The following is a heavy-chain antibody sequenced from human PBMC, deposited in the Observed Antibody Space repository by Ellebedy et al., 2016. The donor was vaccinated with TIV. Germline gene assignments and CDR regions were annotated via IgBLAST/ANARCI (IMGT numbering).Heavy chain of an antibody. D-gene: IGHD1-26*01. CDR1: GGTFSSYA. J-gene: IGHJ4*02. V-gene: IGHV1-69*06. Sequence: SVKVSCXASGGTFSSYAISWVRQAPGQGLEWMGGIIPIFGTANYAQKFQGRVTITADKSTSTAYMELSSLRSEDTAVYYCASDDRSRVGYWGQGTLVTVSS. CDR3: ASDDRSRVGY. CDR2: IIPIFGTA.